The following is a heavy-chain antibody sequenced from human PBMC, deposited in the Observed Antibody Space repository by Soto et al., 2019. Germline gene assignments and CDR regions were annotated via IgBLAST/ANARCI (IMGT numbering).Heavy chain of an antibody. Sequence: EVQLVESGGGLVQPGRSLRPSCAASGFTFDDYAMHWVRQAPGKGLEWVSGISWNSGSIGYADSVKGRFTISRDNAKNSLYLQMNSLRAEDTALYYCAKDFTMVRGVSFDYWGQGTLVTVSS. CDR3: AKDFTMVRGVSFDY. D-gene: IGHD3-10*01. CDR2: ISWNSGSI. V-gene: IGHV3-9*01. J-gene: IGHJ4*02. CDR1: GFTFDDYA.